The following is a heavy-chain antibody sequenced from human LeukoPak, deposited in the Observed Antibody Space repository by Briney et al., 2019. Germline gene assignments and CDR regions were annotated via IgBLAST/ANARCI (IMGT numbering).Heavy chain of an antibody. CDR2: INHSGST. D-gene: IGHD2-15*01. J-gene: IGHJ4*02. V-gene: IGHV4-34*01. CDR3: ARGRGVVDY. CDR1: GGSFSGYY. Sequence: SETLSLTCAVYGGSFSGYYWSWIRQPPGKGLEWIGEINHSGSTNYNPSLKSRVTISVDTSKNQFSLKLSSVTAADTAVYYCARGRGVVDYWGQGTLVTVSS.